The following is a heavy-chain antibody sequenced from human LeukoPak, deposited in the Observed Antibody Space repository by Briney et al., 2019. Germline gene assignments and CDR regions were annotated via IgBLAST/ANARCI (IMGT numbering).Heavy chain of an antibody. V-gene: IGHV4-34*01. CDR3: ASWDGYNSRAFDI. Sequence: SETLSLTCAVYGVSFSGYYWSWLRQPPGKGLEWIGEINHSGSTNYNPSLKSRVTISVDTSKNQFSLKLSSVTAADTAVYYCASWDGYNSRAFDIWGQGTMVTVSS. CDR2: INHSGST. CDR1: GVSFSGYY. D-gene: IGHD5-24*01. J-gene: IGHJ3*02.